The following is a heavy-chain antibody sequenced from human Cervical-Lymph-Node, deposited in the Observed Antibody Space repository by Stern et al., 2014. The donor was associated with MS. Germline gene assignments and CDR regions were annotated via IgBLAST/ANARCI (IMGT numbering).Heavy chain of an antibody. CDR2: ITPTFGTA. CDR3: ARGELKEGLVRGMDV. Sequence: QVQLVESAAEVKKPGSSVKVSCKASGGTFSSYAISWVRQAPGQGLEWMGGITPTFGTANYAQTFQGRPPLTAHQPTRTHYTQLRSLRSEDTAVYYCARGELKEGLVRGMDVWGQGTTVTVSS. D-gene: IGHD1-26*01. CDR1: GGTFSSYA. J-gene: IGHJ6*02. V-gene: IGHV1-69*01.